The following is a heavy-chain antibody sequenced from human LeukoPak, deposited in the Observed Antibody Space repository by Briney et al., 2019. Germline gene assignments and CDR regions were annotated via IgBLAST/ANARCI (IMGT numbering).Heavy chain of an antibody. V-gene: IGHV4-34*01. CDR3: ARHVIGRIVVVMIRNWFDP. CDR1: GGSFSGYY. CDR2: INHSGST. D-gene: IGHD3-22*01. Sequence: PSETLSLTCAVYGGSFSGYYWSWIRQPPGKGLEWIGEINHSGSTNYNPSLKSRVTISVDTSKNQFSLKLSSVTAADTAVYYCARHVIGRIVVVMIRNWFDPWGQGTLVTVSS. J-gene: IGHJ5*02.